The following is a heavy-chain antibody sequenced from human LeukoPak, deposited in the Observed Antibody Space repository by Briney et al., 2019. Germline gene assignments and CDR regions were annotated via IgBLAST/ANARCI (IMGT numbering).Heavy chain of an antibody. CDR2: IYYSGNT. Sequence: PSETLSLTCTVSGGSISSSSYYWGWIRQPPGKGLEWIGSIYYSGNTYYNPSLKSRVTISVDRSKNQFSLKLSSVTAADTAVYYCARALVTALDYWGQGTLVTVSS. CDR1: GGSISSSSYY. CDR3: ARALVTALDY. J-gene: IGHJ4*02. D-gene: IGHD2-21*02. V-gene: IGHV4-39*07.